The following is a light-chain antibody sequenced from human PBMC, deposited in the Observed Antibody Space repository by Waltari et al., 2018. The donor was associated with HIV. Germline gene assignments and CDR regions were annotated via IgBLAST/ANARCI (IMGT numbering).Light chain of an antibody. V-gene: IGKV3-15*01. CDR1: WSVSCN. CDR2: GAS. Sequence: IVMKKSPATLSVSPGERATLSCRASWSVSCNIAWYQQKPGQAPRLLIYGASTRATGIPARFSGSGSGTEFTLTISSLQSEDFAVYYCQQYNNWPQTFGQGTKVEI. CDR3: QQYNNWPQT. J-gene: IGKJ1*01.